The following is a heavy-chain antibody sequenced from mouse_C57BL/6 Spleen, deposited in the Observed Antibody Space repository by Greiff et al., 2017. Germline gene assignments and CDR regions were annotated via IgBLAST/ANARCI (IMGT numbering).Heavy chain of an antibody. D-gene: IGHD1-2*01. V-gene: IGHV1-15*01. CDR2: IDPETGGT. Sequence: VKLQESGAELVRPGASVTLSCKASGYTFTDYEMHWVKQTPVHGLEWIGAIDPETGGTAYNQKCKGKAILTADKSSSTAYMELRSLTSEDSAVYYCTRRSFDWGQGTTLTVSS. CDR3: TRRSFD. CDR1: GYTFTDYE. J-gene: IGHJ2*01.